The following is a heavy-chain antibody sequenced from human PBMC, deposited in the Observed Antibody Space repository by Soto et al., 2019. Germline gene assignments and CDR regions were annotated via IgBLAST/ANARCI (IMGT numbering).Heavy chain of an antibody. D-gene: IGHD3-3*01. CDR3: AKDPSSGGSDFWSGYSNWYFDL. CDR1: GFTFSGYA. J-gene: IGHJ2*01. V-gene: IGHV3-23*01. Sequence: EVQLLESGGGLVQPGGSLRLSCAASGFTFSGYAMSWVRQAPGKGLEWVSAISGSGGSTYYADSVKGRFTISRDNSKNTLYLQMNSLRAEDTAVYYCAKDPSSGGSDFWSGYSNWYFDLWGRGTLVTVSS. CDR2: ISGSGGST.